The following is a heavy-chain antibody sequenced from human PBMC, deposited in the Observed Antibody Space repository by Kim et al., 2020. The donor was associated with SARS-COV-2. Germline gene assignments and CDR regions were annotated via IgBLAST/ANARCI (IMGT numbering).Heavy chain of an antibody. D-gene: IGHD2-15*01. CDR3: ARPHLYCSGGSCYWSWFDP. V-gene: IGHV4-34*01. Sequence: SETLSLTCAVYGGSFSGYYWSWIRQPPGKGLEWIGEINHSGSTNYNPSLKSRVTISVDTSKNQFSLKLSSVTAADTAVYYCARPHLYCSGGSCYWSWFDPWGQGTLVTVSS. CDR1: GGSFSGYY. J-gene: IGHJ5*02. CDR2: INHSGST.